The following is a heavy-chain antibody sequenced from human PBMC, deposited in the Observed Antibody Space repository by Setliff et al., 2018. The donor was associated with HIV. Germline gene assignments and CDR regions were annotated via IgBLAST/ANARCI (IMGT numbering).Heavy chain of an antibody. Sequence: PSETLSLTCTVSGGSMSSYYWSWIRQPPGKGLEWIGYIHYSGDSHYNPSLKSRVTISVDTSKNQFSLKLNPVTAADTAVYYCARAKYYYDTSAYYGSRDWYFDLWGRGTLVTVSS. V-gene: IGHV4-59*12. CDR1: GGSMSSYY. CDR3: ARAKYYYDTSAYYGSRDWYFDL. D-gene: IGHD3-22*01. CDR2: IHYSGDS. J-gene: IGHJ2*01.